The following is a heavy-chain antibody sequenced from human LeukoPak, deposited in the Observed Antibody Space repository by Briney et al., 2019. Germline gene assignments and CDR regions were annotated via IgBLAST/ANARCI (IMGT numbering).Heavy chain of an antibody. CDR1: GGSISGHY. V-gene: IGHV4-34*01. D-gene: IGHD3-22*01. CDR3: ARVTDFWNEHYDSYFDS. J-gene: IGHJ4*02. CDR2: VNYSGNT. Sequence: SETLSLTCSVSGGSISGHYWSWIRQTLGKGLEWNGEVNYSGNTNYNPSVKSRVAISVDMSRNHFSLRLNSVTAADTAVYYCARVTDFWNEHYDSYFDSWGQGTLVTVSS.